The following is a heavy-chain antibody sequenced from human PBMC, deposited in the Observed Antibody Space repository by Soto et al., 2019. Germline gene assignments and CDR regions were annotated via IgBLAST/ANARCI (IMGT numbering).Heavy chain of an antibody. Sequence: EVQLLESGGGLVQPGGSLRLSCAASGFTFSSYAMSWVRQAPGKGLEWVSAISGSGGSTYYADSVKGRFTISRDNCKNPLDLQMNSLRAEETAVYYCAKVRGEDRSSAVAFDIWGQGAIVTVCS. D-gene: IGHD3-16*01. CDR1: GFTFSSYA. CDR2: ISGSGGST. CDR3: AKVRGEDRSSAVAFDI. J-gene: IGHJ3*02. V-gene: IGHV3-23*01.